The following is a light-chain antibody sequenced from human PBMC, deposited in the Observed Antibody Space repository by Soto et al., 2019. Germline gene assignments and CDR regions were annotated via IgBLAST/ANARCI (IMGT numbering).Light chain of an antibody. Sequence: QSALTQPASVSGSPGQSITISCTGTSSDVSGYNYVSWYQHHPGKAPKLIIYEVSNRPSGVSNRFSGSKSGNTASLTISGLQAEDEADYHCSSYTTASTVLFGGGTQLTVL. CDR1: SSDVSGYNY. CDR3: SSYTTASTVL. V-gene: IGLV2-14*01. CDR2: EVS. J-gene: IGLJ2*01.